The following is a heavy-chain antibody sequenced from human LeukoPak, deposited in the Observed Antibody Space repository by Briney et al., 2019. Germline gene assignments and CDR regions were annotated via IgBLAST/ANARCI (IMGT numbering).Heavy chain of an antibody. V-gene: IGHV3-33*01. CDR3: ARWANSIDY. D-gene: IGHD5-18*01. CDR2: IWYDGSNK. CDR1: GFTFSIYG. J-gene: IGHJ4*02. Sequence: GGSLRLSCAASGFTFSIYGMHWVRQAPGKGLEWVAVIWYDGSNKYYADSVEGRFTISRDNSKNTLYLQMNSLRVEDTAVYYCARWANSIDYWGQGALVTDSS.